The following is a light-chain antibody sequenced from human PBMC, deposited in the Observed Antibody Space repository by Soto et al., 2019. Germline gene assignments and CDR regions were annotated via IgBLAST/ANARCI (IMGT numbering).Light chain of an antibody. CDR3: SSYTSSNTLV. V-gene: IGLV2-14*01. Sequence: QSVLTQPASVSGSPGQSITISCTGGSSDIGGYNYVSWFQQHPGKVPKLMIYEVTNRPSGVSNRFSGSKSGSTASLTISGLQAEDEAGYYCSSYTSSNTLVFGTGTKVTVL. J-gene: IGLJ1*01. CDR2: EVT. CDR1: SSDIGGYNY.